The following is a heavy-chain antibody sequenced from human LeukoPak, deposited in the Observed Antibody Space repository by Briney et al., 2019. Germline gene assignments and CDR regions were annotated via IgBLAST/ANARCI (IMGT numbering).Heavy chain of an antibody. CDR3: AKERTSAGYFDY. J-gene: IGHJ4*02. CDR1: GFTFSTYA. Sequence: PGGSLRLSCAASGFTFSTYAMSWVGQAPGKGLEWVSALSGSGVSTYYAHSVKGRFTISRDNSKTTLYLQMNSLRAEDTAIYYCAKERTSAGYFDYWGQGTLVTVSS. CDR2: LSGSGVST. V-gene: IGHV3-23*01. D-gene: IGHD6-13*01.